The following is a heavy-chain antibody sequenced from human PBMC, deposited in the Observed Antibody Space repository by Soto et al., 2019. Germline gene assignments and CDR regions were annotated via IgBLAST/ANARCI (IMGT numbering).Heavy chain of an antibody. CDR2: ISSSSSYI. D-gene: IGHD1-26*01. Sequence: GGSLRLSCAASGFTFSSYAMSWVRQAPGKGLERVSAISSSSSYIYYADSVKGRFTISRDNAKNSLYLQMNSLRAEDTAVYYCARGPGSGSYYYYYGMDVWGQGTTVTVSS. J-gene: IGHJ6*02. CDR3: ARGPGSGSYYYYYGMDV. CDR1: GFTFSSYA. V-gene: IGHV3-21*01.